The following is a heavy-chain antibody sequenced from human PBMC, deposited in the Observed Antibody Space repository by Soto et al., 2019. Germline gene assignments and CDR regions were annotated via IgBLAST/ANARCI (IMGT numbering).Heavy chain of an antibody. V-gene: IGHV1-69*13. CDR1: GCTFSSYA. CDR2: IIPIFGTA. J-gene: IGHJ5*02. D-gene: IGHD1-1*01. CDR3: AIGTPAEYNWFDP. Sequence: ASVKVSCKASGCTFSSYAISCVRQAPGQGLEWMGGIIPIFGTANYAQKFQGRVTITADESTSTAYMELSSLRSEDTAVYYCAIGTPAEYNWFDPWGQGTLVTVSS.